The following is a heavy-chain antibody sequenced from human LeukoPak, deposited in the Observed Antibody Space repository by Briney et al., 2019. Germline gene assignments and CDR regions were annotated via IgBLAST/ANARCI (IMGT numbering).Heavy chain of an antibody. J-gene: IGHJ4*02. V-gene: IGHV3-7*01. CDR1: EFTFSNYW. CDR2: IKQDGSER. D-gene: IGHD3-22*01. CDR3: VRDDDRPDNGLDH. Sequence: TGGSLRLSCAASEFTFSNYWMSWVRQAPGKGLERVANIKQDGSERHYVDSVKGRFTISRDNSKNTLFLQMNSLRAEDTAVYYCVRDDDRPDNGLDHWGQGTLVTVSS.